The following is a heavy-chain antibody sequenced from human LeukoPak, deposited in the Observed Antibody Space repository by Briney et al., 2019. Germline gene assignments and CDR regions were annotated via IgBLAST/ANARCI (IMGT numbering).Heavy chain of an antibody. V-gene: IGHV3-23*01. D-gene: IGHD3-22*01. CDR1: GFTFSSYA. J-gene: IGHJ4*02. CDR3: AKEGAYYDSSGYPYYFDC. CDR2: ISGSGGST. Sequence: GGSLRLSCAASGFTFSSYAMSWVRQAPGKGLEWVSAISGSGGSTYYADSVKGRFTISRDNSKNTLYLQMNSLRAEDTAVYYCAKEGAYYDSSGYPYYFDCWGQGTLVTVSS.